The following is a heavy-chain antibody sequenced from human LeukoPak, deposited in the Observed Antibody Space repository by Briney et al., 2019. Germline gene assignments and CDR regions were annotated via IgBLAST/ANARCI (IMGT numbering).Heavy chain of an antibody. Sequence: SETLSLTCTVSGGSISSYYWSWIRQPPGKGLEWIGYIYYSGSTNYNPSLKSRVTISEDTSKNQFSLKLSSVTAADTAVYYCARAHPPGVVITDNWFDPWGQGTLVTVSS. CDR2: IYYSGST. CDR1: GGSISSYY. J-gene: IGHJ5*02. V-gene: IGHV4-59*01. CDR3: ARAHPPGVVITDNWFDP. D-gene: IGHD3-22*01.